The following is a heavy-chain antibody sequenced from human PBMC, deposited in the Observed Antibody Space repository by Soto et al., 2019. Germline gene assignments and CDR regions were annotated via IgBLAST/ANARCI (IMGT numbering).Heavy chain of an antibody. D-gene: IGHD3-3*01. CDR2: INHSGST. J-gene: IGHJ5*02. Sequence: SETLSLTCAVYGGSFSGYYWSWIRQPPGKGLEWIGEINHSGSTNYNPSLKSRVTISVDTSKNQFSLKLSSVTAADTAVYYCARGLRGNFWSPRGGNWFDPWGQGTLVTGSS. V-gene: IGHV4-34*01. CDR3: ARGLRGNFWSPRGGNWFDP. CDR1: GGSFSGYY.